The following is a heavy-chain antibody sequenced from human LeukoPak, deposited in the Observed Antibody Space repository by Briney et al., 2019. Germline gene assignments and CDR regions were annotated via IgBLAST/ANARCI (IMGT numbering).Heavy chain of an antibody. J-gene: IGHJ6*03. CDR3: ARDATLLLWFGELLPLYYYYYYMDV. CDR1: GYTFTGYY. V-gene: IGHV1-2*02. CDR2: INPNSGGT. D-gene: IGHD3-10*01. Sequence: ASVKVSCKASGYTFTGYYMHWVRQAPGQGLEWMGWINPNSGGTNYAQKFQGRVTMTRDTSISTAYMELSRLRSDDTAVYYCARDATLLLWFGELLPLYYYYYYMDVWGKGTTVTVSS.